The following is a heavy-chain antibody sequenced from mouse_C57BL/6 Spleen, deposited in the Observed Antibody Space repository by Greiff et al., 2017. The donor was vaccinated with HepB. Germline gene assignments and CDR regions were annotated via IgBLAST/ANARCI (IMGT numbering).Heavy chain of an antibody. J-gene: IGHJ2*01. CDR2: IYPGDGDT. CDR3: ASITTAYYFDY. Sequence: VQLQQSGAELVKPGASVKISCKASGYAFSSYWMNWVKQRPGKGLEWIGQIYPGDGDTNYNGKFKGKATLTADKSSSTDYMQLSSLTSEDSAVYCCASITTAYYFDYWGQGTTLTVSS. CDR1: GYAFSSYW. V-gene: IGHV1-80*01. D-gene: IGHD1-2*01.